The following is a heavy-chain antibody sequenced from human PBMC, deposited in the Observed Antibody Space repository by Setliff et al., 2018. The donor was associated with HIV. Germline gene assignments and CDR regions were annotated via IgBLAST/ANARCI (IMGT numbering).Heavy chain of an antibody. Sequence: GASVKVSCKASGYTFTNYGISWVRQAPGQGLEWMGWISAYNGNTNYAQKLQGRVTMTTDTSTTTAYMELRSLRSDDTAVYYCARDEGMTTRRGRFDPWGQGQWSPSPQ. CDR1: GYTFTNYG. CDR3: ARDEGMTTRRGRFDP. J-gene: IGHJ5*02. CDR2: ISAYNGNT. D-gene: IGHD4-4*01. V-gene: IGHV1-18*01.